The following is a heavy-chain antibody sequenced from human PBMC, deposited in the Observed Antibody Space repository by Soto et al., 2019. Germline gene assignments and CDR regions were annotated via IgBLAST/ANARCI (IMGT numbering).Heavy chain of an antibody. CDR1: SDSMNSGGYY. CDR3: ARMGGSSSGYYYYAMYV. Sequence: PSETLSLTCSVSSDSMNSGGYYWSWIRQHPGKGLEWIGYIYSNGDTYYNPSLKSRVTISVDTSKNQFSLNLTSVTAADTAVYYCARMGGSSSGYYYYAMYVWGQGTTVTVSS. CDR2: IYSNGDT. J-gene: IGHJ6*02. D-gene: IGHD6-6*01. V-gene: IGHV4-31*03.